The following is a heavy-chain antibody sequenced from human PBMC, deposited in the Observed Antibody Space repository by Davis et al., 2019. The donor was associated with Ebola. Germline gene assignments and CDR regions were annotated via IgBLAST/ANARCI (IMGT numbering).Heavy chain of an antibody. CDR1: GYSFTSYW. Sequence: KVSCKGSGYSFTSYWISWVRQMPGKGLEWMGRIDPSDSYTNYSPSFQGHVTISADKSISTAYLQWSSLKASDTAMYYCARHLDTAMVKYGMDVWGQGTTVTVSS. CDR2: IDPSDSYT. J-gene: IGHJ6*02. D-gene: IGHD5-18*01. V-gene: IGHV5-10-1*01. CDR3: ARHLDTAMVKYGMDV.